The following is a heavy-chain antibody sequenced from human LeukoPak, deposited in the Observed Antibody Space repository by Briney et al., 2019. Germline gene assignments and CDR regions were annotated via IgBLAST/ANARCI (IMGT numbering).Heavy chain of an antibody. D-gene: IGHD4-17*01. CDR1: GGSISSGGYY. Sequence: SETLSLTCTVSGGSISSGGYYWSWIRQHPGKGLEWIGYIYYSGSTYYSPSLKSRVTISVDTSKNQFSLKLSSVTAADTAVYYCARSVRTLSLRGMDVWGQGPRSPSP. CDR2: IYYSGST. J-gene: IGHJ6*02. V-gene: IGHV4-31*03. CDR3: ARSVRTLSLRGMDV.